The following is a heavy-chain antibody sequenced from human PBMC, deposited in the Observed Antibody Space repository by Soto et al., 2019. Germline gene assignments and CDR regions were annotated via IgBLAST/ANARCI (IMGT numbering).Heavy chain of an antibody. D-gene: IGHD2-21*02. J-gene: IGHJ5*02. CDR2: INPSGGST. V-gene: IGHV1-46*01. CDR1: GYTFTSYY. CDR3: GRWARLDTGQRDCGGDCYRHWFDP. Sequence: ASVKVSCKASGYTFTSYYMHWVRQAPGQGLEWMGIINPSGGSTSYAQKFQGRVTMTRDTSTSTAYMELSSLRSEDTAMYYCGRWARLDTGQRDCGGDCYRHWFDPWGQGTLVTVSS.